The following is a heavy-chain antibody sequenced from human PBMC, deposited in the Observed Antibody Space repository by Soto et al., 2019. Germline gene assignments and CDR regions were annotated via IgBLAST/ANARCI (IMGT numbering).Heavy chain of an antibody. J-gene: IGHJ6*02. CDR3: ARDSVVVTAPTRRYYYYYGMDV. CDR1: GFTFSSYS. CDR2: ISSSSSYI. V-gene: IGHV3-21*01. D-gene: IGHD2-21*02. Sequence: NPGGSLRLSCAASGFTFSSYSMNWVRQAPGKGLEWVSSISSSSSYIYYADSVKGRFTISRDNAKNSLYLQMNSLRAEDTAVYYCARDSVVVTAPTRRYYYYYGMDVWGQGTTVTVSS.